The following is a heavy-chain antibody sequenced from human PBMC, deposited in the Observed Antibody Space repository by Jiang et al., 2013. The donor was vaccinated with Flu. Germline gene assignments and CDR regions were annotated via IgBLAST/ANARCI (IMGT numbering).Heavy chain of an antibody. CDR2: IYYSGST. CDR3: ASSGYCSGGSCVEQDV. CDR1: GGSISSYY. J-gene: IGHJ6*01. D-gene: IGHD2-15*01. Sequence: GSGLVKPSETLSLTCTVSGGSISSYYWSWIRQPPGKGLEWIGYIYYSGSTNYNPSLKSRVTISVDTSKNQFSLKLSSVTAADTAVYYCASSGYCSGGSCVEQDV. V-gene: IGHV4-59*12.